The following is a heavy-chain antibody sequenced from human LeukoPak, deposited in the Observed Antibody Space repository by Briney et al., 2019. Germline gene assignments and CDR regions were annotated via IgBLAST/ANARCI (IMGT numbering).Heavy chain of an antibody. J-gene: IGHJ5*02. CDR2: IYHSGST. CDR3: ARGLGPGNWFDP. Sequence: NPSETLSLTCTVSGYSISSGYYWGWIRQPPGKGLEWIGSIYHSGSTFYNPSLKSRVTISVDTSKNQSSLKLSSVTAADTAMFYCARGLGPGNWFDPWGQGTLVTVSS. V-gene: IGHV4-38-2*02. CDR1: GYSISSGYY. D-gene: IGHD3-10*01.